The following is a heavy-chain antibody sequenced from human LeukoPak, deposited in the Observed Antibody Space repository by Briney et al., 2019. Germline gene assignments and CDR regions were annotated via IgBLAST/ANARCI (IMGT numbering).Heavy chain of an antibody. J-gene: IGHJ4*02. CDR1: GGSISSSSYY. CDR3: ARGRGSSWYYFDS. D-gene: IGHD6-13*01. Sequence: SETLSLTCTVSGGSISSSSYYWSWVRQPAGKGLEWIGRIYASGNTNYNPSLKGRVTMTVDTSKNHFSLNLNSVTAADTAVYYCARGRGSSWYYFDSWGQGTLVTVSS. CDR2: IYASGNT. V-gene: IGHV4-61*02.